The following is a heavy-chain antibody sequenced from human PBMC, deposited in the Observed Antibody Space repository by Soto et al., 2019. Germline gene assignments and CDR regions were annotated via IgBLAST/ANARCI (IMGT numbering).Heavy chain of an antibody. CDR2: IYYSGST. D-gene: IGHD3-22*01. V-gene: IGHV4-30-4*01. CDR3: ARGSSGYWVVADY. J-gene: IGHJ4*02. Sequence: PSETLSLTCTVSGGSISSCDYYWSWISQPPGKGLEWIGYIYYSGSTYYNPSLKSRVTISVDTSKNQFSPKLSSVTAADTAVYYCARGSSGYWVVADYWGQGTLVTSPQ. CDR1: GGSISSCDYY.